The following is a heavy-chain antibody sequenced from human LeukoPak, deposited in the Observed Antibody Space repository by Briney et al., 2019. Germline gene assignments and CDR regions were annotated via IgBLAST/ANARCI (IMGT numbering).Heavy chain of an antibody. Sequence: SETLSLTCTVSGGSISSSSYYWGWIRQPPGKGLEWIGSIYYSGSTYYNPSLKSRVTISVDTSKNQFSLKLSSETAADTAVYYCARGADDYGDYAIAFDIWGQGTMVTVSS. V-gene: IGHV4-39*07. D-gene: IGHD4-17*01. J-gene: IGHJ3*02. CDR1: GGSISSSSYY. CDR2: IYYSGST. CDR3: ARGADDYGDYAIAFDI.